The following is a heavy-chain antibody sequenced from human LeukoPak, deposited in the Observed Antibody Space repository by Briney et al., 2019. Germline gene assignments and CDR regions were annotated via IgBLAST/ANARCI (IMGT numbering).Heavy chain of an antibody. J-gene: IGHJ4*02. CDR1: GGSISSSSYY. CDR2: IYCSGST. CDR3: ARHSIYSSSWYFGY. V-gene: IGHV4-39*01. D-gene: IGHD6-13*01. Sequence: PSETLSLTCTVSGGSISSSSYYWGWIRQPPGKGLEWIGSIYCSGSTYYNPSLKSRVTISVDTSKNQFSLKLSSVTAADTAVYYCARHSIYSSSWYFGYWGQGTLVTVSS.